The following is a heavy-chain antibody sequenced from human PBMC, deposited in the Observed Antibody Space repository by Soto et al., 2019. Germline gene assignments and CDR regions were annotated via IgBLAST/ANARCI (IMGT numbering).Heavy chain of an antibody. CDR2: VIPIFGTS. CDR1: GCTFRNYV. D-gene: IGHD6-19*01. CDR3: ARSSMGVPGARGYYLDL. Sequence: GAAVKVSCKASGCTFRNYVISWVRQAPGQGLEWMGGVIPIFGTSHYAQKFQGRVTIIADESTNTAYMDVSSLRSEDTAVYYCARSSMGVPGARGYYLDLWGQGTPVTVSS. V-gene: IGHV1-69*13. J-gene: IGHJ4*02.